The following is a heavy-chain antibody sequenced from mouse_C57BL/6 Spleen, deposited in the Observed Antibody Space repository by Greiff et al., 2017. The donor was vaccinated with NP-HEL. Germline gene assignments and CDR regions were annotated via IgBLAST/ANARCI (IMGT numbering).Heavy chain of an antibody. J-gene: IGHJ1*03. CDR3: ARHYGSSYWYFDV. CDR1: GFTFSSYG. V-gene: IGHV5-6*01. D-gene: IGHD1-1*01. CDR2: ISSGGSYT. Sequence: EVQRVESGGDLVKPGGSLKLSCAASGFTFSSYGMSWVRQTPDKRLEWVATISSGGSYTYYPDSVKGRFTISRDNAKNTLYLQLSSLKSEDTAMYYCARHYGSSYWYFDVWGTRTTVTVSS.